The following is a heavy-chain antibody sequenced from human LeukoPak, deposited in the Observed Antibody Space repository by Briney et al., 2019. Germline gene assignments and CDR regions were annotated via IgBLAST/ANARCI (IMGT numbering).Heavy chain of an antibody. CDR3: ARDESRPRGSSYGYDS. V-gene: IGHV3-21*01. CDR1: GFTFSSYS. CDR2: TSSSSSYI. J-gene: IGHJ5*02. D-gene: IGHD5-18*01. Sequence: PGGSLRLSCAASGFTFSSYSMNWVRQAPGKGLEWVSSTSSSSSYIYYADSVKGRFTISRDNAKYSLSLQMNSLRAEDTAVYYCARDESRPRGSSYGYDSWGKGTLVTVSS.